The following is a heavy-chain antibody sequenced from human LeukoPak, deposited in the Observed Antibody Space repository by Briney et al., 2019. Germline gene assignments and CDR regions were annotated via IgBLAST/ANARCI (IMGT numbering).Heavy chain of an antibody. V-gene: IGHV4-34*01. CDR1: GGSFSGYY. Sequence: SETLSLTCAVYGGSFSGYYWSWIRQPPGKGLEWIGEINHSGSTNYNPSLKSRVTISVDTSKNQFSLKLSSVTAADTAVYYCVRHGGSYSLDYWGQGTLVTVSS. CDR2: INHSGST. CDR3: VRHGGSYSLDY. J-gene: IGHJ4*02. D-gene: IGHD1-26*01.